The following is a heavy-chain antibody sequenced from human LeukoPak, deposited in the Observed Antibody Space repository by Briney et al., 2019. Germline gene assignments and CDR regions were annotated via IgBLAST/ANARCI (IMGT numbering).Heavy chain of an antibody. D-gene: IGHD3-22*01. CDR3: ARAPRITMIVVVTPSPVLAFDI. CDR1: GYSFTSYW. J-gene: IGHJ3*02. Sequence: GESLKISCKGSGYSFTSYWIGWVRQMPGKGLEWMGIIYPGDSDTRYSPSFQGQVTISADRSISTAYLQWSSLKASDTAMYYCARAPRITMIVVVTPSPVLAFDIWGQGTMVTVSS. CDR2: IYPGDSDT. V-gene: IGHV5-51*01.